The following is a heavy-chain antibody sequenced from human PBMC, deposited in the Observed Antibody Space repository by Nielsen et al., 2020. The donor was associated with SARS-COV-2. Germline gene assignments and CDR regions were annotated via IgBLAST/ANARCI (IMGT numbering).Heavy chain of an antibody. CDR1: GYTFTGYY. J-gene: IGHJ4*02. V-gene: IGHV1-2*02. D-gene: IGHD3-22*01. CDR2: INPNSGGT. Sequence: GGSLRLSCAASGYTFTGYYMHWVRQAPGQGLEWMGWINPNSGGTNYAQKFQGRVTMTRDTSISTAYMELSRLRSDDTAVYYCARDLTYYYDSSGYSFDYWGQGTLVTVSS. CDR3: ARDLTYYYDSSGYSFDY.